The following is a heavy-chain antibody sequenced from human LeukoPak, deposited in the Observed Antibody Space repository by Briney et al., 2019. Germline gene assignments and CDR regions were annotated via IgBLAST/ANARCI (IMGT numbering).Heavy chain of an antibody. V-gene: IGHV3-30-3*01. Sequence: PGGSLRLSCAASAFTFSTYAMHWVRQAPGKGLEWVAVISYDGTNKYYADSVKGRFTISRDNSKNTLYLQMNSLRAEDTAVYYCVRDWSYYFDYWGQGTLVTVSS. CDR1: AFTFSTYA. J-gene: IGHJ4*02. CDR2: ISYDGTNK. CDR3: VRDWSYYFDY. D-gene: IGHD1-26*01.